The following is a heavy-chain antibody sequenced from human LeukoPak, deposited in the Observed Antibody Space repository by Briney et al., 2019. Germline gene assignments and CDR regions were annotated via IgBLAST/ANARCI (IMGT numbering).Heavy chain of an antibody. CDR1: GGTFSSLA. V-gene: IGHV1-69*13. Sequence: ASVKVSCKASGGTFSSLAINWVRQAPGQGLEWMGGIIPIFVTPNYAQKFQGRVTITADESTSTAYMELSSLRSEDTAVYYCAREGYSNGWYRYWGQGTLVTVSS. CDR2: IIPIFVTP. J-gene: IGHJ4*02. D-gene: IGHD6-19*01. CDR3: AREGYSNGWYRY.